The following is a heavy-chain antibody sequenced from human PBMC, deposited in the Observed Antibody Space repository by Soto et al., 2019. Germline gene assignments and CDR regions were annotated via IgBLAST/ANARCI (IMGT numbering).Heavy chain of an antibody. D-gene: IGHD2-15*01. CDR2: MNPNSGNT. Sequence: QVQLVQSGAEVKEPGASVKVPCKASGYTFTSYDINWVRQVTGQRLEWLGWMNPNSGNTGYAQNFQGRVTMTRDTSISTAYLQLTSLRSEDTGIYYCARKIPDTGGFDNWGQGILVTVSS. CDR3: ARKIPDTGGFDN. CDR1: GYTFTSYD. V-gene: IGHV1-8*01. J-gene: IGHJ4*02.